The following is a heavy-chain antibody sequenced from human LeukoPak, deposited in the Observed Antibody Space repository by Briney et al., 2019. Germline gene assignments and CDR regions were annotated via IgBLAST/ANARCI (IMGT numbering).Heavy chain of an antibody. V-gene: IGHV3-15*01. Sequence: PGGSLRLPCAASGFTFSNAWMSWVREARGKGREGVGRIKRKTDGGTRDYAAAEKGKFKSSRDEEKKQLNLQIDSLKNGDKSGYYCTTQKDDPYNWTSRSWVALDPWGQGTLVTVSS. D-gene: IGHD1-20*01. J-gene: IGHJ5*02. CDR3: TTQKDDPYNWTSRSWVALDP. CDR1: GFTFSNAW. CDR2: IKRKTDGGTR.